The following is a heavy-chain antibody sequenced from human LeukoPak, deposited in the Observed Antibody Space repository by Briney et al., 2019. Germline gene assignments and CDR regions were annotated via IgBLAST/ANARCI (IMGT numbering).Heavy chain of an antibody. CDR2: IRYDGSNK. D-gene: IGHD2-21*01. CDR3: AKDPPYCGGDCYFDY. V-gene: IGHV3-30*02. CDR1: GFTFSSYG. J-gene: IGHJ4*02. Sequence: PGGSLRLSCAASGFTFSSYGMHWVRQAPGKGLEWVAFIRYDGSNKYYADSVKGRFTISRDNSKNTLYLQMNSLRAEDTAVYYCAKDPPYCGGDCYFDYWGQGTLVTVSS.